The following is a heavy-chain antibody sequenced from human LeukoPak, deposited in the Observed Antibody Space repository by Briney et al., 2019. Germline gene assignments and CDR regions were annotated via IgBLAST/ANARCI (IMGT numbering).Heavy chain of an antibody. CDR3: AKGGKWGVTPFDY. CDR1: GFTFTSYS. D-gene: IGHD1-26*01. J-gene: IGHJ4*02. V-gene: IGHV3-23*01. Sequence: GGSLRLSCAASGFTFTSYSMNWVRQAPGKGLEWVSTIRGGGGSTYYADSVKGRFTISRDNSKNTLYLQVNTLRAEDTPVYYCAKGGKWGVTPFDYWGQGTLGTVSS. CDR2: IRGGGGST.